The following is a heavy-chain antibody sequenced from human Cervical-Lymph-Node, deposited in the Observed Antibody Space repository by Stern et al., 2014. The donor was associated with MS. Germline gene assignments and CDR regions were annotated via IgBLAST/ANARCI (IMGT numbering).Heavy chain of an antibody. CDR1: GGSISSGGYY. Sequence: QVQLVQSGPGLVKPSQTLSLTCTVSGGSISSGGYYWSWIRQHPGKGLEWIGYIYYSGSTYYNPSLKSRVTISVDTSKNQFSLKLSSVTAADTAVYYCARGRDGYKSHFDYWGQGTLVTVSS. D-gene: IGHD5-24*01. CDR2: IYYSGST. V-gene: IGHV4-31*03. CDR3: ARGRDGYKSHFDY. J-gene: IGHJ4*02.